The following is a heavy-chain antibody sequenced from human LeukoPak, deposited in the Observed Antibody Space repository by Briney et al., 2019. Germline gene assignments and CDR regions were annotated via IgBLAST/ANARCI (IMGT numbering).Heavy chain of an antibody. CDR1: GFTFSSYG. D-gene: IGHD3-22*01. CDR2: ISYDGSNK. V-gene: IGHV3-30*18. CDR3: AKLLSMIVVGDFDY. J-gene: IGHJ4*02. Sequence: TGGSLRLSCAASGFTFSSYGMHWVRQAPGKGLEWVAVISYDGSNKYYADSVKGRFTISRDNSKNTLYLQMNSLRAEDTAVYYCAKLLSMIVVGDFDYWGQGTLVTVSS.